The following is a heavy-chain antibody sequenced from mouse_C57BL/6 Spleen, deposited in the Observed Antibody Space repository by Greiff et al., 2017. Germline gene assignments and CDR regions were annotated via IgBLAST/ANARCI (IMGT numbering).Heavy chain of an antibody. CDR2: IDPSDSET. CDR3: ARGPYYYGSSHWYFDV. D-gene: IGHD1-1*01. Sequence: QVQLQQPGPELVRPGSSVKLSCKASGYTFTSYWMHWVKQRPIQGLEWIGSIDPSDSETHYNQKFKDKATLTVDKSSSTAYMQLSSLTSEDSAVYYCARGPYYYGSSHWYFDVWGTGTTVTVSA. CDR1: GYTFTSYW. V-gene: IGHV1-52*01. J-gene: IGHJ1*03.